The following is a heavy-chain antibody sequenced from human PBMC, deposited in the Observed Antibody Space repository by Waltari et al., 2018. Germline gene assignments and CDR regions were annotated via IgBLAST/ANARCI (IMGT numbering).Heavy chain of an antibody. V-gene: IGHV3-7*01. CDR2: IKQDGSDK. J-gene: IGHJ6*03. CDR1: GFTFSEFW. CDR3: SSMDF. Sequence: EVQLVESGGGLVEPGGVLRPSCAAAGFTFSEFWMSWVRQAPGKGLEWVANIKQDGSDKYYVESVKGRFTISRDNANNLLFLQMNSLRVDDTALYYCSSMDFWGKGTTVIVSS.